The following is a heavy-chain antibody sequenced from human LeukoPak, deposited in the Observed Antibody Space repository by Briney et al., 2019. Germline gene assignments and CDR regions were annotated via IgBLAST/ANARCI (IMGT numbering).Heavy chain of an antibody. J-gene: IGHJ4*02. CDR2: IYYSGST. CDR3: ARANRVYYFDY. Sequence: SETLSLTCTVSGGSISSYYWSWIRQPTGKGLEWIGYIYYSGSTNYNPSLKSRVTISVDTSKNQFSLKLSSVTAADTAVYYCARANRVYYFDYWGQGTLVTVSS. V-gene: IGHV4-59*01. CDR1: GGSISSYY. D-gene: IGHD6-13*01.